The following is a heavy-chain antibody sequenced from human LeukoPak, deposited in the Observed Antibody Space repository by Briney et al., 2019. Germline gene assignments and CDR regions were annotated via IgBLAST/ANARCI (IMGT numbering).Heavy chain of an antibody. D-gene: IGHD1-26*01. J-gene: IGHJ4*02. CDR3: ARRAMGATSFDY. CDR1: GFTFSDYY. Sequence: GGSLRLSCAASGFTFSDYYMTWVRQAPGKGLEWVSYISSSSNTVYYADSVKGRLTVSRVNANNSLYVQMTNLRAEDTAVYYCARRAMGATSFDYWGQGTLVTVSS. V-gene: IGHV3-11*04. CDR2: ISSSSNTV.